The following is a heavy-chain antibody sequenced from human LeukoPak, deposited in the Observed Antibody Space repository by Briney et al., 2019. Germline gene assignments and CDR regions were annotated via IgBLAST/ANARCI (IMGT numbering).Heavy chain of an antibody. J-gene: IGHJ2*01. CDR2: IIPIFGTA. D-gene: IGHD1/OR15-1a*01. V-gene: IGHV1-69*05. Sequence: ASVKVSCKASGGTFSSYAISWVRQAPGQGLEWMGGIIPIFGTANYAQKFQGRVTITTGESTSTAYMELSSLRSEDTAVYYCATNRGRFGEQYFDLWGRGTLVTVSS. CDR1: GGTFSSYA. CDR3: ATNRGRFGEQYFDL.